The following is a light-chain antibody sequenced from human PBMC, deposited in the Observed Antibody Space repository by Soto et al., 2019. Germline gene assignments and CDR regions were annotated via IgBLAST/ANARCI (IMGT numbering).Light chain of an antibody. V-gene: IGKV3-20*01. CDR1: QIITSSY. J-gene: IGKJ3*01. CDR2: GAS. Sequence: EIVLTQSPGTLSLSPGEKATLSSRASQIITSSYLAWYQQKPGQAPRLLVYGASSRATGIPDRFSGSGSGTDFTLTISRLEPEDFAVYYCQQYGSSRFTFGPGTKVDIK. CDR3: QQYGSSRFT.